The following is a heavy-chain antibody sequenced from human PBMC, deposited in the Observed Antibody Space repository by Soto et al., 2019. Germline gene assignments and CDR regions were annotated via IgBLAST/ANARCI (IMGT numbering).Heavy chain of an antibody. CDR2: IYPGDSDT. D-gene: IGHD3-22*01. Sequence: GESLKISCKGSGYSFTSYWIGWVRQMPGKGLEWTGIIYPGDSDTRYSPSFQGQVTISADKSISTAYLQWSSLKASDTAMYYCARWATYYYDSSGYYGRHDFDIWGQGTMVTVSS. CDR1: GYSFTSYW. V-gene: IGHV5-51*03. J-gene: IGHJ3*02. CDR3: ARWATYYYDSSGYYGRHDFDI.